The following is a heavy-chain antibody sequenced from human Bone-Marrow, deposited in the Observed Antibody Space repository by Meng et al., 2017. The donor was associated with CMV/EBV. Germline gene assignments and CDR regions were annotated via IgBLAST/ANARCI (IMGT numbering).Heavy chain of an antibody. D-gene: IGHD2-2*01. J-gene: IGHJ1*01. CDR2: IIPILGIA. Sequence: SVKVSCKASGGTFSSYTISWVRQAPGQGLEWMGRIIPILGIANYAQKFQGRVTITADKSTSTAYMELSSLRSEDTAVYYCARVGYCSSTSCPKDFQHWGQGTLVTVSS. CDR3: ARVGYCSSTSCPKDFQH. V-gene: IGHV1-69*02. CDR1: GGTFSSYT.